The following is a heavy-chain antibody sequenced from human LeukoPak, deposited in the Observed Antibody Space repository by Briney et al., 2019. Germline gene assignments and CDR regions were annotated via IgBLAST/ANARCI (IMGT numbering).Heavy chain of an antibody. V-gene: IGHV3-7*04. CDR1: GFTFSSYW. D-gene: IGHD3-10*01. Sequence: PGGSLRLSCAASGFTFSSYWMTWVRQAPGKGPEWVANIKQDGSEKYYVDSVKGRFTISRDSAENSLYLQMNSLRAEDTAVYYCARGITVIRGVFSLDYWGQGTLVTVSS. CDR2: IKQDGSEK. J-gene: IGHJ4*02. CDR3: ARGITVIRGVFSLDY.